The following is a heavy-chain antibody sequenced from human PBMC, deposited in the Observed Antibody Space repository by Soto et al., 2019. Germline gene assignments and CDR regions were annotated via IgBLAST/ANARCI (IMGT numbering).Heavy chain of an antibody. V-gene: IGHV1-69*06. J-gene: IGHJ4*02. D-gene: IGHD3-3*01. CDR3: ARRDTSGFLRYFDN. CDR1: GGTLSSFINYP. Sequence: SVKVSCKASGGTLSSFINYPINWVRQAPGQGLGWMGGIVPNVGTVNYAQKFQGRVTITADKSTGTAYMELSSLRSEDTALYYCARRDTSGFLRYFDNWGQGTLVTVSS. CDR2: IVPNVGTV.